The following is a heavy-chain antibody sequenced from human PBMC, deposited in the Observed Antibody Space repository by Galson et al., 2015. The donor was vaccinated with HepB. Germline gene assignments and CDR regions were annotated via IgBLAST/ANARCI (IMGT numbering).Heavy chain of an antibody. D-gene: IGHD3/OR15-3a*01. CDR2: INFDDST. CDR3: ARRSDKNWTGVYF. J-gene: IGHJ4*02. CDR1: GFTVTKNY. V-gene: IGHV3-66*01. Sequence: SLRLSCAASGFTVTKNYMTWVRQAPGKGLEWVSVINFDDSTFYADYVKVIFTISRDVPKNTLYLQMNSLRVDDTAVYYCARRSDKNWTGVYFWGQGTLVTVSS.